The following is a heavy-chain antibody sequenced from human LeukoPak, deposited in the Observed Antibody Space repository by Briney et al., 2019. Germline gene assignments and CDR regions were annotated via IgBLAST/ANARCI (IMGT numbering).Heavy chain of an antibody. V-gene: IGHV4-34*01. CDR2: INHSGST. D-gene: IGHD2-2*01. CDR3: ARAPPGYCSSTSCYPYYGMDV. CDR1: GGSFSGYY. Sequence: PSETLSLTCAVYGGSFSGYYWSWIRQPPGKGLEWIGEINHSGSTNYNPSLKSRVTISVDTSKNQFSLKLSSVTAADTAVYYCARAPPGYCSSTSCYPYYGMDVWGQGTLVTVSS. J-gene: IGHJ6*02.